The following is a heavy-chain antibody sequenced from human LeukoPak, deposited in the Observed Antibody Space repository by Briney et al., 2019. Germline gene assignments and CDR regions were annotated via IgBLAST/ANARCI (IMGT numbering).Heavy chain of an antibody. Sequence: GGSLRLSCVVSGFSIHSFWMNWVRQAPGKGLEWVSAISGSGGSTYYADSVKGRFTISRDNSKNTLYLQMNSLRAEDTAVYYCAATAYSSGWHFDYWGQGTLVTVSS. D-gene: IGHD6-19*01. V-gene: IGHV3-23*01. CDR1: GFSIHSFW. CDR2: ISGSGGST. J-gene: IGHJ4*02. CDR3: AATAYSSGWHFDY.